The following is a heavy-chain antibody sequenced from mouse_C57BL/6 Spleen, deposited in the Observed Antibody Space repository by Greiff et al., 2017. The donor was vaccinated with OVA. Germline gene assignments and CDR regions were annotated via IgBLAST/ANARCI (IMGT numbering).Heavy chain of an antibody. CDR2: IWSDGST. V-gene: IGHV2-6-1*01. CDR1: GFSLTSYG. J-gene: IGHJ4*01. Sequence: VQLVESGPGLVAPSQSLSITCTVSGFSLTSYGVHWVRQPPGKGLEWLVVIWSDGSTTYNSALKSRLSISKDNSKSQVFLKMNSLQTDDTAMYYCARHRITTGGNYAMDYWGQGTSVTVSS. CDR3: ARHRITTGGNYAMDY. D-gene: IGHD1-1*01.